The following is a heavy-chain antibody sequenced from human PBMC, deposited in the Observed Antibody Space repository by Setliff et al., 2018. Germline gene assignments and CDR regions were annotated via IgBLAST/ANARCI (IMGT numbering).Heavy chain of an antibody. CDR2: VRRNTNSYAT. J-gene: IGHJ6*03. CDR1: EFSLSDFH. V-gene: IGHV3-73*01. Sequence: GGSLRLSCAASEFSLSDFHMHWVRQAPGKGLEWVGRVRRNTNSYATAYSTSLKGRFTISRDDSKNTAYLQMNSLQSEDTAVYYCARRGVGMGMDVWGKGTTVTVSS. D-gene: IGHD2-2*01. CDR3: ARRGVGMGMDV.